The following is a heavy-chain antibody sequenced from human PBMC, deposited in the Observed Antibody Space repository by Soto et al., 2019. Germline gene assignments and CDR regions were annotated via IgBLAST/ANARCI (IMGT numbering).Heavy chain of an antibody. J-gene: IGHJ6*02. D-gene: IGHD5-12*01. CDR1: GYTFTSYY. Sequence: QVQLVQSGAEVKKPGASVKVSCKASGYTFTSYYMHWVRQAPGQGLEWMGIINPSGGSTSYAQKFQGRVTMTRXXSXSXXYMELSSLRSEDTAVYYCARDQRDGYNLYYYGMDVWGQGTTVTVSS. CDR3: ARDQRDGYNLYYYGMDV. CDR2: INPSGGST. V-gene: IGHV1-46*01.